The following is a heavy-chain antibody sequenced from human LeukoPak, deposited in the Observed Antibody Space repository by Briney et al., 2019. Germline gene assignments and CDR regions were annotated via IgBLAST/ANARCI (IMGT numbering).Heavy chain of an antibody. CDR3: ARGVIGY. J-gene: IGHJ4*02. D-gene: IGHD3-16*02. V-gene: IGHV3-7*04. Sequence: VRQAPGXGLEWVANIKQDGSEKYYVDSVKGRFTISRDNAKNSLYLQMNSLRAEDTAVYYCARGVIGYWGQGTLVTVSS. CDR2: IKQDGSEK.